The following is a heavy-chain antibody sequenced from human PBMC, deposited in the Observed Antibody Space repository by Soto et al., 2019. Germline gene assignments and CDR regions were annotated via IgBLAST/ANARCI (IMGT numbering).Heavy chain of an antibody. Sequence: QVQLVQSGAEVKKPGASVKVSCKASGYIFTSYGISWVRQAPGQGLEWMGWISAYNGNTNYAQKLQGRVTMTRDTSPSTAYRELRRRSSADTAVYYGATDRDYGDYPFFYYWGKASLVTLSS. J-gene: IGHJ4*02. CDR3: ATDRDYGDYPFFYY. CDR1: GYIFTSYG. CDR2: ISAYNGNT. V-gene: IGHV1-18*01. D-gene: IGHD4-17*01.